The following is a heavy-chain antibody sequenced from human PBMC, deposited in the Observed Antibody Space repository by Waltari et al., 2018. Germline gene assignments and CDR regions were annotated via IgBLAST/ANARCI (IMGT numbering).Heavy chain of an antibody. CDR1: GFTFSSYS. D-gene: IGHD3-16*01. CDR3: ARDSEPVWGYFDL. CDR2: ISSSSSYI. J-gene: IGHJ2*01. V-gene: IGHV3-21*01. Sequence: EVQLVESGGGLVKPGGSLRLSCAASGFTFSSYSMNWVRQAPGKGLEWVSSISSSSSYIYYADSVKGRFTISRDNAKNSLYLQMNSLRAEDTAVYYCARDSEPVWGYFDLWGRGTLVTVSS.